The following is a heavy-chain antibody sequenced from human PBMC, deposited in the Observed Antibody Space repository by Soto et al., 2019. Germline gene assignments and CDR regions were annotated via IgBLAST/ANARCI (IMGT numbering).Heavy chain of an antibody. CDR1: GFAFSDHG. CDR2: IWDDGDNK. J-gene: IGHJ4*02. Sequence: QVNLVESGGGVVRPGTSLRLSCGASGFAFSDHGMHWVRQAPDRGLGWVGIIWDDGDNKFYGDSVKGRFTISRDNSKNTLYLHMTGLTTDDTAIYYCARDAGVRGAIIDYLDSWGQGTLVTVSS. CDR3: ARDAGVRGAIIDYLDS. D-gene: IGHD3-10*01. V-gene: IGHV3-33*01.